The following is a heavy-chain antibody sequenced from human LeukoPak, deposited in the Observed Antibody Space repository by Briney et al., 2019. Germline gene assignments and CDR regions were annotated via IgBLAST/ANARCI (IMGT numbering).Heavy chain of an antibody. CDR2: INPSGGST. CDR3: AREPALFAAMVHLFDY. Sequence: GASVKVSCKASGYTFTSYYMHWMRQAPGQGLEWMGIINPSGGSTSYAQKFQGRVTMTRDTSTSTVYMELSSLRSEDTAVYYCAREPALFAAMVHLFDYWGQGTLVTVSS. V-gene: IGHV1-46*01. D-gene: IGHD5-18*01. J-gene: IGHJ4*02. CDR1: GYTFTSYY.